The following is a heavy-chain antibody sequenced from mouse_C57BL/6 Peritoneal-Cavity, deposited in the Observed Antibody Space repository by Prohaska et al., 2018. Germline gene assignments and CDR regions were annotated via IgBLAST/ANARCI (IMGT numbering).Heavy chain of an antibody. CDR3: ASYYGSSHFDY. J-gene: IGHJ2*01. D-gene: IGHD1-1*01. CDR2: INHYNGGT. V-gene: IGHV1-19*01. Sequence: EVQLQQSGPVLVKPGASVKMSCKASGYTFTDYYMNWVKQSHGKSLEWIGVINHYNGGTSYDQKFKCKASLTVDQSSSTAYMALNSLTSGYSAVYYCASYYGSSHFDYWGQGTTLAVSS. CDR1: GYTFTDYY.